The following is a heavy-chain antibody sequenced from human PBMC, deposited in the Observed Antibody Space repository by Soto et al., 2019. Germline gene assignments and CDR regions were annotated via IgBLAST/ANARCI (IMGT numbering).Heavy chain of an antibody. J-gene: IGHJ4*02. D-gene: IGHD3-22*01. V-gene: IGHV1-18*01. CDR2: ISGYNGNT. CDR3: ERDGLRGYDSSGFSS. Sequence: ASVKVSCKASGYTFTDYGISWVRQAPGQGLEWMGWISGYNGNTDYAQSFQDRVTMTTATSTNTVFLELRSMKSDDTAIYYWERDGLRGYDSSGFSSGGKGTRVTVSS. CDR1: GYTFTDYG.